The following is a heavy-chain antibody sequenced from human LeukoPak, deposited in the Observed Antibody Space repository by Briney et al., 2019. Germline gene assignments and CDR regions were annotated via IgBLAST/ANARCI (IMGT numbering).Heavy chain of an antibody. CDR2: ISGSGGST. D-gene: IGHD5-24*01. J-gene: IGHJ4*02. CDR3: VRRDGYNFDY. V-gene: IGHV3-23*01. CDR1: GFTFSSYG. Sequence: PGGSLRLSCAASGFTFSSYGMSWVRQAPGKGLEWVSAISGSGGSTYYADSVKGRFTISRDNSKNPLYLQMGNLRVEDTAVYYCVRRDGYNFDYWGQGTLVTVSS.